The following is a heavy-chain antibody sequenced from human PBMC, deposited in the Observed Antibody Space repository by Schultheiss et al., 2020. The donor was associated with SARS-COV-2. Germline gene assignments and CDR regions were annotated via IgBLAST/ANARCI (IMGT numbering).Heavy chain of an antibody. CDR1: GFDFSGYA. D-gene: IGHD5-24*01. V-gene: IGHV3-15*01. CDR2: IKSKTDSGTT. J-gene: IGHJ3*02. CDR3: AKVWLQLGDAFDI. Sequence: GGSLRLSCVASGFDFSGYAMHWVRQAPGKGLEWVGRIKSKTDSGTTDYAAPVKGRFTISRDDSINTLYLQMNSLRAEDTAVYYCAKVWLQLGDAFDIWGQGTMVTVS.